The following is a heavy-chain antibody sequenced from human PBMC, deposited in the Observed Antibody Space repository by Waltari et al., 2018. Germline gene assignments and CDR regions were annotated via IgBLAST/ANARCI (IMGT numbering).Heavy chain of an antibody. CDR3: SYYYDSSGYYYSPLDY. J-gene: IGHJ4*02. CDR1: AYTFTSYA. V-gene: IGHV1-3*01. D-gene: IGHD3-22*01. Sequence: QVQLVQSGAEVKKPGASVKVSCKASAYTFTSYAMHWVRQAPGQRLEWMGLINAGNGNTNYSQKCQGRVTITRDTSASTAYMELSSLRSDETAVYYCSYYYDSSGYYYSPLDYWGKGTLVTVSS. CDR2: INAGNGNT.